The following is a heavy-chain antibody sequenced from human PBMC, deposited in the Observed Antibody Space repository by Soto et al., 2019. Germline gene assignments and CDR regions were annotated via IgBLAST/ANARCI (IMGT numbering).Heavy chain of an antibody. J-gene: IGHJ4*02. V-gene: IGHV1-69*13. CDR1: GGTFSSYA. D-gene: IGHD5-18*01. CDR2: IIPIFGTA. Sequence: VKVSCKASGGTFSSYAISWVRQAPGQGLEWMGGIIPIFGTANYAQKFQGRVTITADESTSTAYMELSSLRSEDTAVYYCAREVDTAMVDYFDYWGQGTLVTVSS. CDR3: AREVDTAMVDYFDY.